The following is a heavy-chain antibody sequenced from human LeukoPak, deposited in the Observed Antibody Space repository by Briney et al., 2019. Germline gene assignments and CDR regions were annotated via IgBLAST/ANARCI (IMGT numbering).Heavy chain of an antibody. J-gene: IGHJ4*02. CDR1: GFTFSSYS. Sequence: GSLRLSCAASGFTFSSYSMNWVRQAPGKGLEWVSSISSSSSYIYYADSVKGRFTISRDNAKNSLYLQMNSLRAEDTAVYYCARGKYGGYFIDYWGQGTLVTVSS. V-gene: IGHV3-21*01. D-gene: IGHD5-12*01. CDR2: ISSSSSYI. CDR3: ARGKYGGYFIDY.